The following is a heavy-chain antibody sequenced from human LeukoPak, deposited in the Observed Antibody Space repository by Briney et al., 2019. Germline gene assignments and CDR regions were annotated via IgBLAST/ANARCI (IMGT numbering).Heavy chain of an antibody. CDR2: IYYSGST. J-gene: IGHJ5*02. Sequence: SETLSLTCTASGGSISSYYWSWIRQPPGKGMEWIGYIYYSGSTNYNPSLKSRVTISVDTSKNQFSLKLSSVTAADTAVYYCARYDNGDYSNWFDPWGQGTLVTVSS. D-gene: IGHD4-17*01. CDR3: ARYDNGDYSNWFDP. CDR1: GGSISSYY. V-gene: IGHV4-59*01.